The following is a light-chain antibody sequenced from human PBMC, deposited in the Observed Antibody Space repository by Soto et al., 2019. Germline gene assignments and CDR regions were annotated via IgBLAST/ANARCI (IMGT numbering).Light chain of an antibody. V-gene: IGKV3-20*01. Sequence: EIVLTQSPGSPPLSPGERATLSCRASQSVSSTFFAWYQQRPGQAPRLLMYGASSRATGIPARFSGSGSGTDFTLTISRLEPEDFAVYYCQQFDSSVTFGQGTKVEIK. CDR2: GAS. CDR1: QSVSSTF. CDR3: QQFDSSVT. J-gene: IGKJ1*01.